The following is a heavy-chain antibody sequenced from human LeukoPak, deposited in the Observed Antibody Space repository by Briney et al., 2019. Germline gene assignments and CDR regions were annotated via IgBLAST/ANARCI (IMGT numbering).Heavy chain of an antibody. J-gene: IGHJ4*02. D-gene: IGHD6-19*01. CDR1: GYTFSGYY. Sequence: ASVKVSCKASGYTFSGYYLHWVRQAPGQGLEWMGWINPNSGGTNYAQKFQGRVTMTRDTSISTAYMELSRLRSDGTAVYYCARRDSSGWYFNYWGQGTLVTVSS. CDR3: ARRDSSGWYFNY. CDR2: INPNSGGT. V-gene: IGHV1-2*02.